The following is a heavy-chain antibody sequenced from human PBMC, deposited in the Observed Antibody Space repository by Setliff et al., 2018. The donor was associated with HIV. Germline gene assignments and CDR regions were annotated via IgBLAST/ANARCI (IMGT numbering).Heavy chain of an antibody. CDR1: GFTFSDHY. CDR2: ISSGSTYK. D-gene: IGHD2-15*01. Sequence: PGGSLRLSCEASGFTFSDHYMSWIRQAPGKGLEWVAYISSGSTYKNFAGSVGGRFTISRDDAKNTLFLQMNRLRVEDTAVYYCARGGGYCAGSNCYSNARNWFDPWGQGTLVTVSS. V-gene: IGHV3-11*05. CDR3: ARGGGYCAGSNCYSNARNWFDP. J-gene: IGHJ5*02.